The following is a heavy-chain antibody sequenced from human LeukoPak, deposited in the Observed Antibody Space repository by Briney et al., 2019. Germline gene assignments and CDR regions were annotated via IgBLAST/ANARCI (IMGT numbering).Heavy chain of an antibody. CDR2: IGSSGGSK. CDR1: GFTFSNYG. V-gene: IGHV3-23*01. J-gene: IGHJ4*02. Sequence: GGSLRLSCAASGFTFSNYGMSWVRQAPGKGLKWVSAIGSSGGSKYYTDSVKGRFTVSRDNSKNTLYLEMNSLRAEDTAVYYCASLISGTGTVNWGQGTLVTVSS. D-gene: IGHD6-13*01. CDR3: ASLISGTGTVN.